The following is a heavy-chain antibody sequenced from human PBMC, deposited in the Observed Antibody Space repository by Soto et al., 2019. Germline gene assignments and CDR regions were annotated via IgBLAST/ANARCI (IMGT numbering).Heavy chain of an antibody. Sequence: RSLTCAVSGGSISSGGYSWSWIRQPPGKGLEWIGYIYHSGSTYYNPSLKSRVTISVDRSKNQFSLKLSSVTAADTAVYYCASQHYYDSSGYYVVYGGQGTLVTVSS. D-gene: IGHD3-22*01. V-gene: IGHV4-30-2*01. CDR2: IYHSGST. CDR3: ASQHYYDSSGYYVVY. CDR1: GGSISSGGYS. J-gene: IGHJ4*02.